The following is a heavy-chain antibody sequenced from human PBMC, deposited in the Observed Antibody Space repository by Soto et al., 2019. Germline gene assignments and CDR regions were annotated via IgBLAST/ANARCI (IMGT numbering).Heavy chain of an antibody. CDR1: GGSISSSSYY. D-gene: IGHD5-18*01. V-gene: IGHV4-39*01. J-gene: IGHJ6*02. CDR3: ASEDGSYGYDYYYGMDV. CDR2: IYYSGST. Sequence: PSETLSLTCTVSGGSISSSSYYWGWIRQPPGKGLEWIGSIYYSGSTYYNPSLKSRVTISVDTSKNQFSLKLSSVTAADTAVYYCASEDGSYGYDYYYGMDVWGQGTTVTVSS.